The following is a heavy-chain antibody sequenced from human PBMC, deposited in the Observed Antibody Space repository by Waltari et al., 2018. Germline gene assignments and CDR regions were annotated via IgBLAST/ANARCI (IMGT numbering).Heavy chain of an antibody. V-gene: IGHV3-30-3*01. CDR2: ISYDGSNK. D-gene: IGHD1-7*01. CDR3: AKGITGTTYSYFDY. J-gene: IGHJ4*02. Sequence: QVQLVESGGGVVQPGRSLRLSCAASGFTFSSYAMHWVRQAPGKGLEWVAVISYDGSNKYYADSVKGRFTISRDNSKNTLYLQMNSLRAEDTAVYYCAKGITGTTYSYFDYWGQGTLVTVSS. CDR1: GFTFSSYA.